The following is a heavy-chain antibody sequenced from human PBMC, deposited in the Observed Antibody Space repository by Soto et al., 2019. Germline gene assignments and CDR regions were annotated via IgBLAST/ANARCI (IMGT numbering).Heavy chain of an antibody. D-gene: IGHD3-16*01. CDR2: MNPNSGNT. CDR1: GYTFTSYD. Sequence: QVQLVQSVAEVKKPGASVKVSCKASGYTFTSYDINWVRQATGQGLDWMGWMNPNSGNTGYAQKFQGRVTMTSITAISMAYSELSSLRSAYTAVYSCVRSTNDYVARQWCQGPLATVSS. J-gene: IGHJ4*02. V-gene: IGHV1-8*01. CDR3: VRSTNDYVARQ.